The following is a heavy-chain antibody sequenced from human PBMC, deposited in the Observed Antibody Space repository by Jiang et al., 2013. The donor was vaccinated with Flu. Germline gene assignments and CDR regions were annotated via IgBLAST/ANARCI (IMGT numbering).Heavy chain of an antibody. V-gene: IGHV4-30-2*01. Sequence: GSGLVKPSQTLSLTCAVSGGSLSSGDYSWSWLRQPPGKGLEWVGYIYHSGNSYYNPSLSGRVTISVDRSKNQISLKLNSATAADTAVYFCVRLNIEYCTRGVCSWLDPWGQGTLVTVSS. J-gene: IGHJ5*02. CDR2: IYHSGNS. CDR3: VRLNIEYCTRGVCSWLDP. D-gene: IGHD2-8*02. CDR1: GGSLSSGDYS.